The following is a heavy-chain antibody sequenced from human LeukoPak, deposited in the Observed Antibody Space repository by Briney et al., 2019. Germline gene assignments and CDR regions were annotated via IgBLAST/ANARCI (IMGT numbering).Heavy chain of an antibody. CDR2: MYRSGRT. Sequence: PSQTLSLTCVVSGVSISSGGYTWGWLRQPTGKGLEWIVYMYRSGRTYYNPAIKSRLTLSLDGSKNHFSLNLTSVTAADTAVYYCARRHWVSFWFDPWGQGTLVTVSS. V-gene: IGHV4-30-2*01. CDR1: GVSISSGGYT. CDR3: ARRHWVSFWFDP. D-gene: IGHD3-16*01. J-gene: IGHJ5*02.